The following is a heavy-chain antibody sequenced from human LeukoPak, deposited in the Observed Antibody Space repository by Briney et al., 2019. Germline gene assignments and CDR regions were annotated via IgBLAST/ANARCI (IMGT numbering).Heavy chain of an antibody. V-gene: IGHV3-74*01. J-gene: IGHJ4*02. CDR2: INNDGSST. CDR3: ARVRACDILTSYYSDTFDY. CDR1: GFTFSSYW. D-gene: IGHD3-9*01. Sequence: GGSLRLSCAAAGFTFSSYWMHWVRQAPGKGLVWVSRINNDGSSTSYADSVKGRFTISRDNAKNTLYLQMNSLRAEDTAVYYCARVRACDILTSYYSDTFDYWGQGTLVTVSS.